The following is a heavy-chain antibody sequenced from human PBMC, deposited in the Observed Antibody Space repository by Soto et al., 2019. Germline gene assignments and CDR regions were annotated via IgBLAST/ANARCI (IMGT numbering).Heavy chain of an antibody. J-gene: IGHJ2*01. CDR1: GGSISGGVGGLYY. D-gene: IGHD4-17*01. CDR3: AREVIPLTTDWYFDL. Sequence: QLQLRESGPGLVKPSETLSLICTVSGGSISGGVGGLYYWSWIRQPPGKGREWIGYIYDSGSTYYNPSLKRRVTISVDTSKNQFSLRLSSVTAADTAVYYCAREVIPLTTDWYFDLWGRGTLVTVSS. V-gene: IGHV4-30-4*01. CDR2: IYDSGST.